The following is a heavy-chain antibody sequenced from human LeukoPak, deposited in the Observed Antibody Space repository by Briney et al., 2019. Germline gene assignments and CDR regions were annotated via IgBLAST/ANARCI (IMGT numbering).Heavy chain of an antibody. V-gene: IGHV4-4*07. CDR3: ARQGCSDTSCYLDFDY. D-gene: IGHD2-2*01. CDR2: IYSSGST. CDR1: GGSISSYY. J-gene: IGHJ4*02. Sequence: PSETLSLTCTVSGGSISSYYGSWLRHPAGKGLEWLGRIYSSGSTNYNPSLKSRVTMSVDTSKNQFSLNLSSVTAADTAVYYCARQGCSDTSCYLDFDYWGQGTLVTVSS.